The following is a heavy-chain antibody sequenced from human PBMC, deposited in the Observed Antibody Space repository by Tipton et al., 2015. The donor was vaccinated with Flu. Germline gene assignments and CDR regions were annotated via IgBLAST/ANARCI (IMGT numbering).Heavy chain of an antibody. CDR3: AKIHGDYLEYFHH. Sequence: SLRLSCAASGFTFSIYGMHWVRQAPGKGLEWVAFVRYDGTKKYYAESVKGRFTISRDNSKDTLYLQLNSLRPEDTAVYYCAKIHGDYLEYFHHWGQGTLVTVSS. D-gene: IGHD4-17*01. CDR2: VRYDGTKK. CDR1: GFTFSIYG. J-gene: IGHJ1*01. V-gene: IGHV3-30*02.